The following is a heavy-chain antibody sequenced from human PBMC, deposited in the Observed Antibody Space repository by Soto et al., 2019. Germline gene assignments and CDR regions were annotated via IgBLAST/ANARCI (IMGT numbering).Heavy chain of an antibody. Sequence: QVQVVQSGAEVKKPGSSVKVSCKASGGTFSSYPINWVRQAPGQGLEWMGGIIPMFTTANYAQKFQGRVTITADESTTTAYMELSSLRSDDTAVYFCARDRKPYTNRLRPTHYYFGMDVWGQGTTVTVSS. V-gene: IGHV1-69*01. CDR1: GGTFSSYP. D-gene: IGHD1-1*01. CDR2: IIPMFTTA. CDR3: ARDRKPYTNRLRPTHYYFGMDV. J-gene: IGHJ6*02.